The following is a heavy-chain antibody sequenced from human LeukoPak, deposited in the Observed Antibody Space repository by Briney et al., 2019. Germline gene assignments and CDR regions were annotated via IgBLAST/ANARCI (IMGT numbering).Heavy chain of an antibody. V-gene: IGHV4-34*01. CDR3: AREDYGDYGLNY. CDR2: INHSGST. J-gene: IGHJ4*02. CDR1: GGSFSGYY. D-gene: IGHD4-17*01. Sequence: SETLSLTCAVYGGSFSGYYWSWIRQPPGKGLEWIGEINHSGSTNYNPSLKSRVTISVDTSKNQFSLKLSSVTAADTAVYYCAREDYGDYGLNYWGQGTLVPVSS.